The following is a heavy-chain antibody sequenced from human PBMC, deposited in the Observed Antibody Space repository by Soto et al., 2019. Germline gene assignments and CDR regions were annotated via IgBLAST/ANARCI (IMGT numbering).Heavy chain of an antibody. CDR1: GYTFTSYA. J-gene: IGHJ5*02. Sequence: GASVKVSCKASGYTFTSYAMHWVRQAPGQRLEWMGWINAGNGNTNYAQKLQGRVTMTTDTSTSTAYMELRSLRSDDTAVYYCTIDYTIGSPFDPWGQGTLVTVSS. D-gene: IGHD4-4*01. CDR3: TIDYTIGSPFDP. CDR2: INAGNGNT. V-gene: IGHV1-3*01.